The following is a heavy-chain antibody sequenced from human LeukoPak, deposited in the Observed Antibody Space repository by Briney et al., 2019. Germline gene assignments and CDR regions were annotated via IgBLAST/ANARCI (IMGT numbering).Heavy chain of an antibody. CDR3: ATGRDDYGDYLAFDI. J-gene: IGHJ3*02. V-gene: IGHV1-24*01. CDR1: GYTLTELS. CDR2: FDPEDGET. Sequence: ASVKVSCKVSGYTLTELSMHWVRQAPGKGLEWMGGFDPEDGETIYAQKFQGRVTMTEDTSTDTAYMELSSLRSEDTAVYYCATGRDDYGDYLAFDIWGQGTMVTVSS. D-gene: IGHD4-17*01.